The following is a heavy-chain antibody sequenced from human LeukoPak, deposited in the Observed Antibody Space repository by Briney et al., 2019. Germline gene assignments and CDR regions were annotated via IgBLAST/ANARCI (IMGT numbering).Heavy chain of an antibody. J-gene: IGHJ4*02. D-gene: IGHD3-22*01. CDR2: ISAYNGNT. Sequence: ASVKVSCKASGYTFTSYGISWVRQAPGQGLEWMGWISAYNGNTNYAQNLQGRVTMTTDTSTTTAYMELRSPRSDDTAVYYCARNGYYDSSGYYSIWGQGTLVTVSS. V-gene: IGHV1-18*01. CDR3: ARNGYYDSSGYYSI. CDR1: GYTFTSYG.